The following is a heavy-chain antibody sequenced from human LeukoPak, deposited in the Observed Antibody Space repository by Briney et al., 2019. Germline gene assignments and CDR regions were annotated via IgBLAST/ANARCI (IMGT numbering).Heavy chain of an antibody. V-gene: IGHV4-34*01. CDR1: GGSFSGYY. J-gene: IGHJ6*03. D-gene: IGHD6-6*01. CDR2: INHSGST. CDR3: ARESSNYYMDV. Sequence: SATLSLTCAVYGGSFSGYYWSWIRQPPGKGLEWIGEINHSGSTNYNPSLKSRVTISVDTSKNQFSLKLSSVTAADTAVYYCARESSNYYMDVWGKGTTVTVSS.